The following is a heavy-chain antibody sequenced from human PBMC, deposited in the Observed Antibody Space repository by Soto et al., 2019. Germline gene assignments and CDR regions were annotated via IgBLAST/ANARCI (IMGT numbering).Heavy chain of an antibody. CDR1: GFTFSSYS. Sequence: GGSLRLSCAASGFTFSSYSMNWVRQAPGKGLEWVSYISSSSSTIYYADSVKGRFTISRDNAKNSLYLQMNSLNTEDTAVYYCSRQASDFWSGKPQYYMDVWGKGTTVTVSS. D-gene: IGHD3-3*01. V-gene: IGHV3-48*01. CDR3: SRQASDFWSGKPQYYMDV. CDR2: ISSSSSTI. J-gene: IGHJ6*03.